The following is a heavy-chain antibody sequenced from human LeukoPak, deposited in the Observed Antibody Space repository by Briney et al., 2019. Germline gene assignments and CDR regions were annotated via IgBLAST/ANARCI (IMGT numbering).Heavy chain of an antibody. Sequence: SETLSLTCAVYGGSFSGYYWSWIRQPPGKGLEWIGYIYYSGSTNYNPSLKSRVTISVDTSKNQFSLKLSSVTAADTAVYYCARGGSSSWYRGYNWFDPWGQGTLVTVSS. V-gene: IGHV4-59*01. CDR1: GGSFSGYY. CDR2: IYYSGST. CDR3: ARGGSSSWYRGYNWFDP. D-gene: IGHD6-13*01. J-gene: IGHJ5*02.